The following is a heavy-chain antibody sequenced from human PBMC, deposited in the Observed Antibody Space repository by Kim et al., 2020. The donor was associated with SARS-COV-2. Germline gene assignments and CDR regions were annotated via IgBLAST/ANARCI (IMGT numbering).Heavy chain of an antibody. J-gene: IGHJ3*02. V-gene: IGHV6-1*01. CDR1: GDSVSSNSAA. Sequence: SQTLSLTCAISGDSVSSNSAACNWIRQSPSRGLEWLGRTYYRSKWYNDYAVSVKSRITINPATSKNHFSLQLNSVTPQDTTVYYCAREFPIVVVVTAAAVDICGQGTMVTVSS. D-gene: IGHD2-21*02. CDR3: AREFPIVVVVTAAAVDI. CDR2: TYYRSKWYN.